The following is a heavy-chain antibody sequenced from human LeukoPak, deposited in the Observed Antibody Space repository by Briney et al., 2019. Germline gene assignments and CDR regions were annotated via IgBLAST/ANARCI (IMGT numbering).Heavy chain of an antibody. J-gene: IGHJ4*02. V-gene: IGHV4-39*07. CDR3: ARGVIAAGGNDFDY. Sequence: SSETLSLTCTVSGGSISSRSYYWGWIRQPPGRGLEWIGSIYYSGSTYYNPSLKSRVTISVDTSKNQLSLKVISVTAADTAVYYCARGVIAAGGNDFDYWGQGTLVTVSS. CDR2: IYYSGST. CDR1: GGSISSRSYY. D-gene: IGHD6-13*01.